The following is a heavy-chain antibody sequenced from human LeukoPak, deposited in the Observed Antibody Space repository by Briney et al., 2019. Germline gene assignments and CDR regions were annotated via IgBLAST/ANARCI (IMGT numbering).Heavy chain of an antibody. D-gene: IGHD5-18*01. CDR1: GFTFSSYW. CDR2: IKQDGSEK. J-gene: IGHJ6*02. CDR3: ASQDTAMVRSSDRYYYYCGMDV. Sequence: GGSLRLSCAASGFTFSSYWMSWVRQAPGKGLEWVANIKQDGSEKYYVDSVKGRFTISRDNAKNSLYLQMNSLRAEDTAVYYCASQDTAMVRSSDRYYYYCGMDVWGQGTTVTVSS. V-gene: IGHV3-7*01.